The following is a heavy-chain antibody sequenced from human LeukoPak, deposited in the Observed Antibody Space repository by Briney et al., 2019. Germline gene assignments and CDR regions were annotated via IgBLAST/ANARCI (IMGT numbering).Heavy chain of an antibody. D-gene: IGHD4-23*01. CDR2: ISWNGVNI. J-gene: IGHJ4*02. CDR3: AKDDDYGGNSVLDY. Sequence: PWGSLRLSCVASGFTFDDYTMHWVRQAPGKGLECVSLISWNGVNIYYTDSVKGRFTISRDNSKNSLYLQMNSLRTEDTALYYCAKDDDYGGNSVLDYWGQGTLVTVSS. V-gene: IGHV3-43*01. CDR1: GFTFDDYT.